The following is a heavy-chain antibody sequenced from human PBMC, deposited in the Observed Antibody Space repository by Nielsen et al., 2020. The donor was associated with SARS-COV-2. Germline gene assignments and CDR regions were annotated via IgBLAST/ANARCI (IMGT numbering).Heavy chain of an antibody. V-gene: IGHV4-34*01. J-gene: IGHJ6*02. D-gene: IGHD3-10*01. Sequence: WIRQPPGKGLEWIGEINRSGSTNYNPSLKSRVTISVDTSKNQFSLKLSSVTAADTAVYYCARGSISMVRGVIQNYYYYYGMDVWGQGTTVTVSS. CDR2: INRSGST. CDR3: ARGSISMVRGVIQNYYYYYGMDV.